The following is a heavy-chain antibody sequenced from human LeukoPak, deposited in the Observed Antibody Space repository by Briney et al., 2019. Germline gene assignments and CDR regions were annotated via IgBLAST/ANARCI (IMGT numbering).Heavy chain of an antibody. V-gene: IGHV4-34*01. CDR1: GGSFSGYY. CDR3: ARGLPYSSSWYVFGRNWFDP. D-gene: IGHD6-13*01. CDR2: INHSGST. Sequence: SVTLSLTCAVYGGSFSGYYWSWIRQPPGKGLEWIGEINHSGSTNYNPSLKSRVTISVDTSKNQFSLKLSSVTAADTAVYYCARGLPYSSSWYVFGRNWFDPWGQGTLVTVSS. J-gene: IGHJ5*02.